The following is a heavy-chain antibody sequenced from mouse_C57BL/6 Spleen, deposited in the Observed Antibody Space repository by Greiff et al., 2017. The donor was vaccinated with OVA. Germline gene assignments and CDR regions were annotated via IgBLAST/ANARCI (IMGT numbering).Heavy chain of an antibody. CDR2: IYWDDDK. Sequence: QVTLKVFGPGILQSSQTLSLTCSFSGFSLSTSGMGVSWIRQPSGKGLEWLAHIYWDDDKRYNPSLKSRLTISKDTSRNQVFLKITSVDTADTATYYCARITTVVATRWYFDVWGTGTTVTVSS. CDR3: ARITTVVATRWYFDV. D-gene: IGHD1-1*01. J-gene: IGHJ1*03. CDR1: GFSLSTSGMG. V-gene: IGHV8-12*01.